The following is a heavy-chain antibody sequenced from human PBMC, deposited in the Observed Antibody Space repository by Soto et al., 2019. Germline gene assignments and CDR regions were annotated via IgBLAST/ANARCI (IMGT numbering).Heavy chain of an antibody. D-gene: IGHD3-10*01. CDR3: AGTGSLYGSGSYWGNWFDP. CDR1: GGSISSYY. J-gene: IGHJ5*02. CDR2: IYYSGST. Sequence: QVQLQESGPGLVKPSETLSLTCTVSGGSISSYYWSWIRQPPGKGLEWIGYIYYSGSTNYNPSLKSRVAISVDTSEKQFCLKLRSVTAADTAVYYCAGTGSLYGSGSYWGNWFDPWGQGTLVTVSS. V-gene: IGHV4-59*01.